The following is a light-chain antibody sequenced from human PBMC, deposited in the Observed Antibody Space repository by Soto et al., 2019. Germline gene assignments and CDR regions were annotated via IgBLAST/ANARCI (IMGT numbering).Light chain of an antibody. V-gene: IGKV4-1*01. J-gene: IGKJ4*01. Sequence: DIVMTQSPDSLAVSLGERATINCKSSQSLLYRSNNKNYLAWYQQKPGQPPKLLIYWASTREFGVPDRFSGSGSGTDFTLTISSLQAEDVAVYSCQQYYDTPPTFGGGTKVEIK. CDR2: WAS. CDR3: QQYYDTPPT. CDR1: QSLLYRSNNKNY.